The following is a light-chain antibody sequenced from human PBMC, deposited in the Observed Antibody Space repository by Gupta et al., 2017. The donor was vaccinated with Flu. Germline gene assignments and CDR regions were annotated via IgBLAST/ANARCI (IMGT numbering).Light chain of an antibody. V-gene: IGLV2-14*04. CDR3: RSLTSVSNITV. J-gene: IGLJ1*01. Sequence: QQHPFKVPKLMIYDVTNRASVLANRFSGSKSVSTASITISGLQAEDEADYYCRSLTSVSNITVFGSGTKVTVL. CDR2: DVT.